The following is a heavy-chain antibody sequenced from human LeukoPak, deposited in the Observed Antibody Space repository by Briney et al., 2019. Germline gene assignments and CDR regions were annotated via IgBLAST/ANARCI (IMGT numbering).Heavy chain of an antibody. Sequence: GGSLRLSCAASGFTFSSYAMSWVHQAPGKELEWVSGISGSGGSTYYADSVKGRFTISRDNSKNTLYLQMNSLRAEDTAVYYCAKGRIAAADDYFDYWGQGTLVTVSS. CDR1: GFTFSSYA. CDR2: ISGSGGST. V-gene: IGHV3-23*01. CDR3: AKGRIAAADDYFDY. J-gene: IGHJ4*02. D-gene: IGHD6-13*01.